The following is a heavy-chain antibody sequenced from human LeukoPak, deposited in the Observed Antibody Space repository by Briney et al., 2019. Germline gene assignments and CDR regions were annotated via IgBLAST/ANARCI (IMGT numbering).Heavy chain of an antibody. CDR3: ARHPNDGSGYYYCFDF. CDR1: GFTVSNIC. CDR2: IYSGGGA. D-gene: IGHD3-22*01. V-gene: IGHV3-53*01. Sequence: GGCLRLSCAASGFTVSNICMSWVRQAPGKGLEWVSVIYSGGGAYYADSVKGRFTISRDNSKNTLYLQMNSLRAEDTAVYYCARHPNDGSGYYYCFDFWGQGTLVTVSS. J-gene: IGHJ4*02.